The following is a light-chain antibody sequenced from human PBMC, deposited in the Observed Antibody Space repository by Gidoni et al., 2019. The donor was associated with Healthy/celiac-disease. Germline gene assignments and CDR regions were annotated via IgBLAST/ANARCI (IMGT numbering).Light chain of an antibody. CDR3: QQYGSSPLT. CDR1: QSVSSSY. V-gene: IGKV3-20*01. J-gene: IGKJ4*01. Sequence: EIVLTQSPGTLSLSPGERPTLSCRASQSVSSSYLAWYQQKPGQAPRLLIYGASSRATGIPDRFSGSGSGTDFTLTISRREPEDFAVYYCQQYGSSPLTFGGXTKVEIK. CDR2: GAS.